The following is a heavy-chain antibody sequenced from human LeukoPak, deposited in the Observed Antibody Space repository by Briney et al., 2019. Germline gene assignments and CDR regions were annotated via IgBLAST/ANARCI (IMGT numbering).Heavy chain of an antibody. J-gene: IGHJ4*02. Sequence: TGASLRLSCAASGFTFSSYAMSWVRQAPGKGLEWVSAISGSGGSTYYADSVKGRFTISRDNSKNTLYLQMNSLRAEDTAVYYCAKDSRIAVAGGGDLDYWGQGTLVTVSS. V-gene: IGHV3-23*01. CDR1: GFTFSSYA. D-gene: IGHD6-19*01. CDR2: ISGSGGST. CDR3: AKDSRIAVAGGGDLDY.